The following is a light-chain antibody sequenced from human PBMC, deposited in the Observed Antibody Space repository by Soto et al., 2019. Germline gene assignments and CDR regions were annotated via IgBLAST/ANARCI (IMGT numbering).Light chain of an antibody. J-gene: IGKJ5*01. CDR2: RAS. Sequence: EILMTQSPATLSVSPGEGATLSCRASQSVRSTLAWYYQKPGKAPRLLIYRASSRAAGLPERFSGSGSETEFTLTISSLPSEDFEVYYCQQYNKWPITFGQGTRLEIK. V-gene: IGKV3-15*01. CDR1: QSVRST. CDR3: QQYNKWPIT.